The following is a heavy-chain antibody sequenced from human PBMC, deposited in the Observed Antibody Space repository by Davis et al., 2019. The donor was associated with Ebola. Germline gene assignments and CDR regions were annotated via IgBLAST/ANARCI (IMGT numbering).Heavy chain of an antibody. Sequence: PSETLSLTCTVSGGSMRSYYWSWIRQPAGKGLEWIGRIYTTGSTNSNPSLKSRVTISVDTSKNQFSLKLSSVTAADTAVYYCARTATGTRGIDPWGQGTLVTVSS. CDR2: IYTTGST. J-gene: IGHJ5*02. CDR1: GGSMRSYY. D-gene: IGHD1-7*01. CDR3: ARTATGTRGIDP. V-gene: IGHV4-4*07.